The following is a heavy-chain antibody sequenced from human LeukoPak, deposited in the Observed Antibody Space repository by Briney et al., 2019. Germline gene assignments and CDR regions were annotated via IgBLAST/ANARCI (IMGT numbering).Heavy chain of an antibody. D-gene: IGHD4-17*01. CDR1: GYTLTELS. CDR3: ATGHYGDYAFDY. V-gene: IGHV1-24*01. J-gene: IGHJ4*02. CDR2: FDPEDGET. Sequence: GASVKVSCKVSGYTLTELSMHWVRQAPGKGLEWMGGFDPEDGETIYAQKFQGRVTMTEDTSTDTAYMELSSLRSEDTAVYYCATGHYGDYAFDYWGQGTLVTVSS.